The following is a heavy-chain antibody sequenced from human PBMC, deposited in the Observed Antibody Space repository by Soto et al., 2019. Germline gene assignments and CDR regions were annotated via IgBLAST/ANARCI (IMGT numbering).Heavy chain of an antibody. CDR1: GGSISNGYYY. CDR2: IYHSGRT. D-gene: IGHD1-26*01. J-gene: IGHJ6*02. CDR3: ARGWWEREGYVMDV. Sequence: SETLSLTCTVSGGSISNGYYYWSWVRQNPGKGLEWIGHIYHSGRTYYNPSLKSRVTISVDTSKNQFSLNLSSVTAADTAVYYCARGWWEREGYVMDVWGHGTTVT. V-gene: IGHV4-31*03.